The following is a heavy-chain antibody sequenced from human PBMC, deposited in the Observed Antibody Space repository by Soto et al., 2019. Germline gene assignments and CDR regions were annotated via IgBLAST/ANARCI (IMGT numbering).Heavy chain of an antibody. D-gene: IGHD2-2*01. J-gene: IGHJ4*02. CDR3: ARLGYCRSTSCYVLILDY. CDR1: GGSISSYY. Sequence: QVQLQESGPGLVKPSETLSLTCTVSGGSISSYYWSWIRQPPGKGLEWIGYIYYSGSTNYNPSLNRRVTISVDTSKNQSSLKLSSVTAADTAVYYCARLGYCRSTSCYVLILDYWGQGTLVTVSS. V-gene: IGHV4-59*01. CDR2: IYYSGST.